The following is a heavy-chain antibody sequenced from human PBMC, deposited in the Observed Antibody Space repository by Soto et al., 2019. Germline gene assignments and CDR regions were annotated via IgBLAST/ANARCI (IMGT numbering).Heavy chain of an antibody. J-gene: IGHJ5*02. Sequence: SETLSLTCAVSGGSISSSNWWSWVRQPPGKGLEWIGEIYHSGSTNYNPSLKSRVTISVDKSKNQFSLKLSSVTAADTAVYYCARDSVNSSSLTGGFDPWGQGTLVTVSS. V-gene: IGHV4-4*02. CDR2: IYHSGST. D-gene: IGHD6-13*01. CDR1: GGSISSSNW. CDR3: ARDSVNSSSLTGGFDP.